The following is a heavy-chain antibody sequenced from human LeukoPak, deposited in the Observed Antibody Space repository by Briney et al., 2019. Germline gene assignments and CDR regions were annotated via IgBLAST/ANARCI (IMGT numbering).Heavy chain of an antibody. Sequence: PSQTLSLTCTVSGGSISSGAYYWSWIRQHPGKGLEWIGYIYYSGSTYYNPSLKSRVTISVDTSKNQFSLKLSSVTAADTAVYYCARGSVVPATLFDYWGQGTLVTVSS. J-gene: IGHJ4*02. CDR3: ARGSVVPATLFDY. D-gene: IGHD2-2*01. CDR1: GGSISSGAYY. CDR2: IYYSGST. V-gene: IGHV4-31*03.